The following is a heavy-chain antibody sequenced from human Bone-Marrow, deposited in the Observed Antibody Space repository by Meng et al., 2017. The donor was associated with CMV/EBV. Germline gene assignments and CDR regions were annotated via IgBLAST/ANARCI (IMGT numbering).Heavy chain of an antibody. V-gene: IGHV4-39*01. D-gene: IGHD3-10*01. CDR2: IYYSGST. CDR1: GGSLSSTSYY. J-gene: IGHJ4*02. Sequence: VSGGSLSSTSYYWGWSRQPPGNGVVWIGRIYYSGSTNYNPAVKSRVTISVDTSKHQFSLRLSSVTAADTPVYYCARSYGSGTWDFDFWGQGILVTV. CDR3: ARSYGSGTWDFDF.